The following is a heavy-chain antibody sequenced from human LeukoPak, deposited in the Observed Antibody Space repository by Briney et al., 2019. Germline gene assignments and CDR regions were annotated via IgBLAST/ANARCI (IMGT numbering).Heavy chain of an antibody. CDR3: ARDTSPTLYSNPGD. CDR1: GYTFTGYY. J-gene: IGHJ4*02. D-gene: IGHD4-11*01. V-gene: IGHV1-2*02. CDR2: INPNSGGT. Sequence: ASVKVSCKASGYTFTGYYMHWVRQAPGQGLEWMGWINPNSGGTNYAQKFQGRVTMTRDTSISTAYMELSSLRSEDTAVYYCARDTSPTLYSNPGDWGQGTLVTVSS.